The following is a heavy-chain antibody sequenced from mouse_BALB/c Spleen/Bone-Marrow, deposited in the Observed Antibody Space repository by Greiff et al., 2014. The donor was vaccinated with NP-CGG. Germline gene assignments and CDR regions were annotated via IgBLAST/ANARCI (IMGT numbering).Heavy chain of an antibody. CDR3: ARPRQLGLPHYFDY. CDR1: GYTFTSYV. D-gene: IGHD3-2*01. V-gene: IGHV1-14*01. CDR2: INPYNDGT. Sequence: EVQVVESGPELVKPGASVRMSCKASGYTFTSYVMHWVKQKPGQGLEWIGYINPYNDGTKYNEKFKGKATLTSDKSSSTAYMELSSLTSEDSAVYYCARPRQLGLPHYFDYWGQGITLTVSS. J-gene: IGHJ2*01.